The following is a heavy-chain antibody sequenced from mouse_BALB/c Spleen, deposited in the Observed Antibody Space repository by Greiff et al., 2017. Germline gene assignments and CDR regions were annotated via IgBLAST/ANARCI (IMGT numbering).Heavy chain of an antibody. D-gene: IGHD1-1*01. CDR2: INSNGGST. V-gene: IGHV5-6-2*01. Sequence: EVKLVESGGGLVKLGGSLKLSCAASGFTFSSYYMSWVRQTPEKRLELVAAINSNGGSTYYPDTVKGRFTISRDNAKNTLYLQMSSLKSEDTALYYCARQVYGSSYNWYFDVWGAGTTVTVSS. CDR3: ARQVYGSSYNWYFDV. J-gene: IGHJ1*01. CDR1: GFTFSSYY.